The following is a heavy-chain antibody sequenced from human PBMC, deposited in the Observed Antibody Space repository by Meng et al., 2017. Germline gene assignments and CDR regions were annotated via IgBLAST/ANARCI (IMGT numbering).Heavy chain of an antibody. CDR3: ASMGY. J-gene: IGHJ4*02. V-gene: IGHV3-30*01. Sequence: QVQLVESGGGVFQPVRSLRLSCAASGFTFSSYAMHWVRQAPGKGLEWVAVISYDGSNKYYADSVKGRFTISRDNSKNTLYLQMNSLRAEDTAVYYCASMGYWGQGTLVTVPS. D-gene: IGHD3-10*01. CDR2: ISYDGSNK. CDR1: GFTFSSYA.